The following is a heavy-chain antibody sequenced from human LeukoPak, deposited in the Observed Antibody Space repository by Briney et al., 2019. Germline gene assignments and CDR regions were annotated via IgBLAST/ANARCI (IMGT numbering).Heavy chain of an antibody. D-gene: IGHD2-8*01. V-gene: IGHV1-2*02. CDR3: ARDQGNYCTNGVCYHFDY. Sequence: ASVKVSCKASGYTFTGYYMHWVRQAPGQGLEWMGWINPNSGGTNYAQKFQGRVTMTRDTSISTAYMELSSLRSDDTAVYYCARDQGNYCTNGVCYHFDYWGQGTLVTVSS. CDR1: GYTFTGYY. J-gene: IGHJ4*02. CDR2: INPNSGGT.